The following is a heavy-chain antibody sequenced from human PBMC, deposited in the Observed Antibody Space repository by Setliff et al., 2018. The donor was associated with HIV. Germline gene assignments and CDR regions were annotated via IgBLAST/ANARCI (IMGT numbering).Heavy chain of an antibody. D-gene: IGHD3-3*01. CDR3: ARDRFGVPAND. J-gene: IGHJ4*02. V-gene: IGHV4-61*09. Sequence: SETLSLTCTVSGASVASGDSYWSWIRLPAGKGLEWIGHVHTNVRTNYHPSLNSRVTISTDISKNEFSLNLRSVTAADTAVYFCARDRFGVPANDWGQGILVTVSS. CDR1: GASVASGDSY. CDR2: VHTNVRT.